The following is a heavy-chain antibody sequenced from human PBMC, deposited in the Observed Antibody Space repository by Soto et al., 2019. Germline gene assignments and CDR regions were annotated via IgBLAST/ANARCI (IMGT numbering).Heavy chain of an antibody. D-gene: IGHD6-19*01. CDR3: ARAGGLGAVAVDY. CDR1: GGPISSGGYS. V-gene: IGHV4-30-2*01. Sequence: QLQLQESGSGLVKPSQTLSLTCAVSGGPISSGGYSWSWIRQPPGKGLEWIGYIYHSGSTYYNPSLNSRVTISVDRSKNQFSLKLSSVTAADTAVYYCARAGGLGAVAVDYWGQGTLVTVSS. CDR2: IYHSGST. J-gene: IGHJ4*02.